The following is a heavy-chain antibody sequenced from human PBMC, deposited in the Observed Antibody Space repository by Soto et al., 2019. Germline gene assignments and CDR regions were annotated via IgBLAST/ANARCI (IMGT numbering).Heavy chain of an antibody. CDR3: SRDATTGYSAAGDY. D-gene: IGHD1-26*01. Sequence: GGSLRLSCAASGFTFSSYWMHWVRQSPGKGLMWVSRINNDGSSRSYADSVKGRFTISRDNAKNTLYLQVNSLRAEDTAVYYCSRDATTGYSAAGDYWGQGTLVTVSS. CDR1: GFTFSSYW. V-gene: IGHV3-74*01. CDR2: INNDGSSR. J-gene: IGHJ4*02.